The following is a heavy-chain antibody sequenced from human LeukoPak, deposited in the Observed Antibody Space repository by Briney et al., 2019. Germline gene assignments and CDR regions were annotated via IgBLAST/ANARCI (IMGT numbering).Heavy chain of an antibody. CDR2: ISSSSSYI. J-gene: IGHJ3*02. CDR1: GFTFSSYS. CDR3: AISPYHVFDI. D-gene: IGHD2-21*01. Sequence: PGGSLRLSCAASGFTFSSYSMNWVRQAPGKGLEWVSSISSSSSYIYYADSVKGRFTISRDNSKNTLYLQMDSLRGEDTAVFYCAISPYHVFDIWGQGTMVTVSS. V-gene: IGHV3-21*01.